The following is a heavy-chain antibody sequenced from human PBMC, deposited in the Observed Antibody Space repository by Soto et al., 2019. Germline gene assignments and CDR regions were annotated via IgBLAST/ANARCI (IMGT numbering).Heavy chain of an antibody. D-gene: IGHD5-18*01. CDR3: AKEAGGGAAMVTSYFDY. J-gene: IGHJ4*02. Sequence: EVQLLESGGGLVQPGGSLRLSCAASGITFSSYVLSWVRQAPGMGLEWVSSISGSGASTYYADSVKGRFTISRDTSKSXXYLHMSSLGAGDTAIYYCAKEAGGGAAMVTSYFDYWGQGTLVSVSS. CDR2: ISGSGAST. CDR1: GITFSSYV. V-gene: IGHV3-23*01.